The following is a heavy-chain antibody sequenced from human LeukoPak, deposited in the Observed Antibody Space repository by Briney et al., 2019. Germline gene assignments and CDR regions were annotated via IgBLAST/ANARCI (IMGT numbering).Heavy chain of an antibody. CDR1: GGSISSGSYY. CDR2: IYTSGST. Sequence: SETLSLTCTVSGGSISSGSYYWSWIRQPAGKGLEWIGRIYTSGSTNYNPSLKSRATISVDTSKNQFSLKLSSVTAADTAVYYCARSSTRNGLDAFDIWGQGTMVTVSS. J-gene: IGHJ3*02. D-gene: IGHD2-2*01. V-gene: IGHV4-61*02. CDR3: ARSSTRNGLDAFDI.